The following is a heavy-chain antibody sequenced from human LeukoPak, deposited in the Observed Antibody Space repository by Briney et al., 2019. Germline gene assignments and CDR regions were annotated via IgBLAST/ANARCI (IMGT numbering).Heavy chain of an antibody. Sequence: SQTLSLTCTVSGGSISSGSYYWSWIRQPPGKGLEWIGYIYYSGSTYYNPSLKSRVTISVDTSKNQFSLKLRSVTAADTAVYSCAGERWHVVVPARPQGEWYFDLWGRGTLVTVSS. CDR2: IYYSGST. CDR1: GGSISSGSYY. V-gene: IGHV4-30-4*08. CDR3: AGERWHVVVPARPQGEWYFDL. D-gene: IGHD2-2*01. J-gene: IGHJ2*01.